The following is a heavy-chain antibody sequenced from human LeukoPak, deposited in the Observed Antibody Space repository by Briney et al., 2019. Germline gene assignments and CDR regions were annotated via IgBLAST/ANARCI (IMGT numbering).Heavy chain of an antibody. Sequence: GRSLRLSCAASGFTFDDYAMHWVRQAPGKSLEWVSGISWNSGSIGYADSVKGRFTISRDNAKNSLYLQMNSLRAEDTALYYCAKDTDYDILTGSVDYWGQGTLVTVSS. CDR2: ISWNSGSI. CDR1: GFTFDDYA. D-gene: IGHD3-9*01. J-gene: IGHJ4*02. CDR3: AKDTDYDILTGSVDY. V-gene: IGHV3-9*01.